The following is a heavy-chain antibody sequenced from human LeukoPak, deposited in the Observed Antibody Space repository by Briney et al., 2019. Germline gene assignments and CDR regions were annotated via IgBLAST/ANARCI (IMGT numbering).Heavy chain of an antibody. CDR3: ARESSGSRYGGSFDV. D-gene: IGHD6-19*01. V-gene: IGHV3-21*01. CDR2: ISSSSSYI. J-gene: IGHJ3*01. Sequence: GGSLRLSCAAPGFTFSSYSMHWVRQAPGKGLEWVSSISSSSSYIYYADSVKGRFNISRDNAKNSLYLQMNSLRAEDTAVYYCARESSGSRYGGSFDVWGQGTMVTVSS. CDR1: GFTFSSYS.